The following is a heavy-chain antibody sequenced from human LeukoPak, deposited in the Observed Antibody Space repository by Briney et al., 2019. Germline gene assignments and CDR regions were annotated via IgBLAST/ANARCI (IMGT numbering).Heavy chain of an antibody. V-gene: IGHV4-4*07. CDR1: GPSISSHY. CDR3: ARGYYGTGFDY. J-gene: IGHJ4*02. D-gene: IGHD1-26*01. CDR2: IYTSGST. Sequence: SQTLSPTCTVSGPSISSHYSSWIRHPAGNGLEWIGRIYTSGSTNYNPSLKSRVTMSVDTSKNQFSLKLSSVTAADTAVYYCARGYYGTGFDYWGQGTLVTVSS.